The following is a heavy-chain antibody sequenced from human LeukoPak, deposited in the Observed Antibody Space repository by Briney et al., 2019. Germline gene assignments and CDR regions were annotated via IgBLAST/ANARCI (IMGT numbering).Heavy chain of an antibody. D-gene: IGHD1-26*01. CDR2: IYSGGST. J-gene: IGHJ6*03. CDR1: GFTVSSNY. V-gene: IGHV3-66*02. Sequence: GGSLRLSCAASGFTVSSNYMSWVRQAPGKGLEWVSVIYSGGSTYYADSVKGRFTISRDNSGNTLYIQMNSLKAEDTAVYYCVRESERQTASDYFYYMGVWGKGTTVTVSS. CDR3: VRESERQTASDYFYYMGV.